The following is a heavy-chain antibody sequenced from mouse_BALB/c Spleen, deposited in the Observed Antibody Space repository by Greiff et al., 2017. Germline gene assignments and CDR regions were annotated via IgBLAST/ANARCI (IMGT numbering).Heavy chain of an antibody. CDR3: ARLLLRLDAMDY. Sequence: QVQLQQPGAELVKPGASVKLSCKASGYTFTSYWMHWVKQRPGQGLEWIGEINPSNGRTNYNEKFKSKATLTVDKSSSTAYMQLSSLTSEDSAVYYCARLLLRLDAMDYWGQGTSVTVSS. D-gene: IGHD1-1*01. CDR1: GYTFTSYW. V-gene: IGHV1S81*02. CDR2: INPSNGRT. J-gene: IGHJ4*01.